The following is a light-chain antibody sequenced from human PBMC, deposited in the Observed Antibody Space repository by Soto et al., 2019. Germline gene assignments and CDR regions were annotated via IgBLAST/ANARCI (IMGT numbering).Light chain of an antibody. Sequence: DIQMTQSPSTLSASVGDRVTITCRASQSISSWLAWYQQKPGKAPKLLIYDASSLESGVPSRFSGSGSGTEFTLTISSLQPDDFATYFCQQYNSYLVTVGGGTKVDIK. CDR3: QQYNSYLVT. CDR2: DAS. CDR1: QSISSW. V-gene: IGKV1-5*01. J-gene: IGKJ4*01.